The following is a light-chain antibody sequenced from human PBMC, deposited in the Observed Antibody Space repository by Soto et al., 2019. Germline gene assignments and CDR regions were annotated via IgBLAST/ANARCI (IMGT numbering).Light chain of an antibody. CDR3: QQRSNWPPVFT. V-gene: IGKV1-5*01. J-gene: IGKJ5*01. CDR2: HAS. Sequence: DIQMTQSPSTLSASVGDRVSITFRASQSISRWLAWYQQKPGTAPKLLIYHASTLESGVPSRFSGSGSGTEFTLIISSLEPEDSAVYYCQQRSNWPPVFTFGQGTRLEIK. CDR1: QSISRW.